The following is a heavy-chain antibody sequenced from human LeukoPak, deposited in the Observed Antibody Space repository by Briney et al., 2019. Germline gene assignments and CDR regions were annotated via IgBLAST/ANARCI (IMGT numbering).Heavy chain of an antibody. D-gene: IGHD2-2*01. Sequence: GGSLRLSCAASGFTFNDYGMSWVRQAPGKGLEWVSGLNWNGGSTGYADSVKGRFTISRDNAKNSLYLQMNSLRAEDTAVYYCAREGPDCSSTSCYFRYFDYWGQGTLVTVSS. CDR1: GFTFNDYG. CDR3: AREGPDCSSTSCYFRYFDY. V-gene: IGHV3-20*04. J-gene: IGHJ4*02. CDR2: LNWNGGST.